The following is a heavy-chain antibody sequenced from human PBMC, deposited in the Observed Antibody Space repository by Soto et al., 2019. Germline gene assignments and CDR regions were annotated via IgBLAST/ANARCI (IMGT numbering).Heavy chain of an antibody. V-gene: IGHV3-23*01. J-gene: IGHJ4*02. CDR1: GFTFSSYA. CDR2: ISGSGGST. D-gene: IGHD7-27*01. CDR3: AKTRKLGPVDFDF. Sequence: GGSLRLSCAASGFTFSSYAMSWVRQAPGKGLEWVSAISGSGGSTYYADSVKGRFTIYRDNSKITLYLQMNSLGAEAMSVYSCAKTRKLGPVDFDFWGQGTLVTVSS.